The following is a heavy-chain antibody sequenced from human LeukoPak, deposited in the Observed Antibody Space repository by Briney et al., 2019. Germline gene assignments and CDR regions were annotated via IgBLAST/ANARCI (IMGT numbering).Heavy chain of an antibody. CDR1: GGSISSSSYY. CDR3: ARSFYSYAPLITQKGAFDI. CDR2: IYYSGST. D-gene: IGHD5-18*01. V-gene: IGHV4-39*07. J-gene: IGHJ3*02. Sequence: SETLSLTCTVSGGSISSSSYYWGWIRQPPGKGLEWIGSIYYSGSTYYNPSLKSRVTISVDTSKNQFSLKLSSVTAADTAVYYCARSFYSYAPLITQKGAFDIWGQGTMVTVSS.